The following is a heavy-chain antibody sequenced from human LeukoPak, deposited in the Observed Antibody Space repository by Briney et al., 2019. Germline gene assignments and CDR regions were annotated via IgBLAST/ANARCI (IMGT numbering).Heavy chain of an antibody. J-gene: IGHJ5*02. CDR1: GGSISSSYYY. CDR3: AREADRWFDP. CDR2: MYNSGST. V-gene: IGHV4-39*07. Sequence: SETLSLTCTVSGGSISSSYYYWGWIRQPPGKGLEWIGTMYNSGSTDYNPSLESRVTISVDATKNQFSLKLSSVTAADTAVYYCAREADRWFDPWGQGALVTVSS.